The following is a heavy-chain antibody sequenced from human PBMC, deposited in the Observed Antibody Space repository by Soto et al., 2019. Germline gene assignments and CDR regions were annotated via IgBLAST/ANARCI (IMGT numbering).Heavy chain of an antibody. J-gene: IGHJ5*02. CDR1: GFTFASYS. Sequence: PGGSLRLSCAASGFTFASYSLNWVRQAPGKGLEWVASISSSRSVIYYADSVKGRFTISRDNAKNSLYLQMDSLRDEDTAVYYCARESVYCSGGSCHALGFDPWGQGP. V-gene: IGHV3-48*02. D-gene: IGHD2-15*01. CDR2: ISSSRSVI. CDR3: ARESVYCSGGSCHALGFDP.